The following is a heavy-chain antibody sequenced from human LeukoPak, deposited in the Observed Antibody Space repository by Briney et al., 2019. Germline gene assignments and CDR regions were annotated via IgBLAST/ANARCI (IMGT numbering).Heavy chain of an antibody. D-gene: IGHD6-13*01. CDR2: IWYDASNK. Sequence: GGCLRLSCAASGFTFSSFGMHWVRPAPGKGLAWVAVIWYDASNKYYADSVKGRFTISRDNSKNTLFLQMNSLRDDDTAVYYCVRGVGVSRFNYFDPWGQGTLVIVSS. CDR1: GFTFSSFG. CDR3: VRGVGVSRFNYFDP. V-gene: IGHV3-33*01. J-gene: IGHJ5*02.